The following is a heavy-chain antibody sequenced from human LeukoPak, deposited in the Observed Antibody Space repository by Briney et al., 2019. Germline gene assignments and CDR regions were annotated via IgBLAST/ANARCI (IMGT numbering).Heavy chain of an antibody. Sequence: PSETLSLTCTVSGGSISSYYWSWIRQPPGKGLEWIGYIYYSGSTNYNPSLKSRVTISVDTSKNQFSLKLSSVTAADTAVYYCARVPQLAFDYWGQGTLVTVSS. CDR2: IYYSGST. CDR3: ARVPQLAFDY. CDR1: GGSISSYY. V-gene: IGHV4-59*01. J-gene: IGHJ4*02. D-gene: IGHD6-13*01.